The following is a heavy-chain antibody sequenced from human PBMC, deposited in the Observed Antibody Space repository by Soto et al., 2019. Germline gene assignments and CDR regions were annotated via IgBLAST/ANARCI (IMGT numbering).Heavy chain of an antibody. CDR2: LNGGTGQT. Sequence: GSSVKVSCKASGGTFSTYGMHWVRQAPGQSLEWMGWLNGGTGQTRYSQRFQDRVIITRDTSASTGYMELSSLRSEDTAVYYCARGKGMEENYFYYGLDIWGQGTTVTVSS. V-gene: IGHV1-3*01. D-gene: IGHD1-1*01. CDR1: GGTFSTYG. CDR3: ARGKGMEENYFYYGLDI. J-gene: IGHJ6*02.